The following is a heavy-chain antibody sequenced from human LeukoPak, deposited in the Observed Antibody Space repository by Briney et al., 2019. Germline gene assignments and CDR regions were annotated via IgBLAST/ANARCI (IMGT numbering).Heavy chain of an antibody. CDR1: GFTFSSYW. D-gene: IGHD5-18*01. Sequence: GGSLRLSCAASGFTFSSYWMHWVRQAPGKGLVRVSRINSDGSSTSYADSVKGRFTISRDNAKNTLYLQMNSLRAEDTAVYYCARGCRGYSYGCYYWGQGTLVTVSS. J-gene: IGHJ4*02. V-gene: IGHV3-74*01. CDR3: ARGCRGYSYGCYY. CDR2: INSDGSST.